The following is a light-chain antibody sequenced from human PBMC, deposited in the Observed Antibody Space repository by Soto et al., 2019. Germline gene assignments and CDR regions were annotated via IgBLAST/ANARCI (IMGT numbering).Light chain of an antibody. CDR3: QQYHWAPDT. Sequence: EIVLTQSPVTRSLSPGERATLSCRSSQIVGGDTLAWFQQRPGQAPRLVIYGASNRAAGIPDRFSGSGSGTDFTLTVSRLEPEDFAMYYCQQYHWAPDTFGQGTRLEIK. CDR1: QIVGGDT. CDR2: GAS. J-gene: IGKJ5*01. V-gene: IGKV3-20*01.